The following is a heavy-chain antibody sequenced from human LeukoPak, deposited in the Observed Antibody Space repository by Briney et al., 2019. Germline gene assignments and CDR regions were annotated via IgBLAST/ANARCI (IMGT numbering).Heavy chain of an antibody. CDR1: GLSVDTNGLA. J-gene: IGHJ4*02. V-gene: IGHV2-5*02. D-gene: IGHD6-19*01. CDR2: IYWDDDK. CDR3: AQRSSKLAGPRFAF. Sequence: SGPTLVNPTQTLTLTCTVSGLSVDTNGLAVGWIRQPPGKALEWLALIYWDDDKRYSPSLKSRLTITKDTSRNQVVLTMTNMDPADTGTYYCAQRSSKLAGPRFAFWGQGTLVTVSS.